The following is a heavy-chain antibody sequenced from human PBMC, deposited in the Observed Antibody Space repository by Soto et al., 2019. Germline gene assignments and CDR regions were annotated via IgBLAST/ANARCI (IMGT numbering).Heavy chain of an antibody. V-gene: IGHV3-43*01. J-gene: IGHJ4*02. CDR1: GFSSGDYN. CDR3: AKAKRRYGNISGVDFDY. D-gene: IGHD2-15*01. Sequence: EVELVESGGAVVQPGGSLRLSCAASGFSSGDYNIHWVRQGPGRGLEWVSLITWDGGTTYYADSVKGRFTISKDTGKNSGYMQMDSLRSEDSALYYCAKAKRRYGNISGVDFDYWGQGTLVTVSS. CDR2: ITWDGGTT.